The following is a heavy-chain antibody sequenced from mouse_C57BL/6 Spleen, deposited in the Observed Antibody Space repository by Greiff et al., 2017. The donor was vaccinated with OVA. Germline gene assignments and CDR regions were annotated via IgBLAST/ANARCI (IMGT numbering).Heavy chain of an antibody. J-gene: IGHJ3*01. CDR3: AYDGYFAY. CDR1: GYTFTSYG. Sequence: QVQLKESGAELARPGASVKLSCKASGYTFTSYGISWVKQRTGQGLEWIGEIYPRSGNTYYNEKFKGKATLTADKSSSTAYMELRSLTSEDSSVYFCAYDGYFAYWGQGTLVTVSA. V-gene: IGHV1-81*01. D-gene: IGHD2-3*01. CDR2: IYPRSGNT.